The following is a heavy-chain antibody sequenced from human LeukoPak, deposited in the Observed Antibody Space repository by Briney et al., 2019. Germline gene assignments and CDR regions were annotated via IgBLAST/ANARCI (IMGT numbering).Heavy chain of an antibody. CDR3: ARDLGFDTAYDFDY. Sequence: ASVKVSCKASGYTFTGYYMHWVRQAPGQGLEWMGWINPNSGGTNYAQKFQGRVTMTRDTPISTAYMELSRLRSDNTAVYYCARDLGFDTAYDFDYWGQGTLVTVSS. V-gene: IGHV1-2*02. CDR2: INPNSGGT. D-gene: IGHD5-18*01. CDR1: GYTFTGYY. J-gene: IGHJ4*02.